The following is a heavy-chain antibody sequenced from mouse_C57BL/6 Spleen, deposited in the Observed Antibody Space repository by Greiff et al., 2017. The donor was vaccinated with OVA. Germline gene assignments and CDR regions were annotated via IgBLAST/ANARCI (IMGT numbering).Heavy chain of an antibody. D-gene: IGHD1-1*01. CDR2: IYPGDGDT. J-gene: IGHJ4*01. Sequence: VQLQQSGPELVKPGASVKISCKASGYAFSSSWMNWVKQRPGKGLEWIGRIYPGDGDTNYNGKFKGKATLTADKSSSTAYMQLSSLTSEDSAVYFCARITTVVATGAMDYWGQGTSVTVSS. CDR3: ARITTVVATGAMDY. CDR1: GYAFSSSW. V-gene: IGHV1-82*01.